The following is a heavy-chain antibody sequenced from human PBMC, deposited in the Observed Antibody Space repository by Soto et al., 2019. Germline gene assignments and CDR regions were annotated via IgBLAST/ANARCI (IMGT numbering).Heavy chain of an antibody. Sequence: GGSLRLSCAASGFTFSSYAMSWVRQAPGKGLEWVSAISGSGGSTYYADSVKGRFTISRDNSKNTLYLQMNSLRAEDTAVYYCANSGAISSSWYYFDYWGQGTLVTVSS. CDR3: ANSGAISSSWYYFDY. V-gene: IGHV3-23*01. D-gene: IGHD6-13*01. CDR1: GFTFSSYA. J-gene: IGHJ4*02. CDR2: ISGSGGST.